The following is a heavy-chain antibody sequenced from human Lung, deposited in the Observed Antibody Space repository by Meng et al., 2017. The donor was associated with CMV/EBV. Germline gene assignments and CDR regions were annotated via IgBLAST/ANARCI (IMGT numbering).Heavy chain of an antibody. Sequence: QRHLQGSGPGPVTPSGTLSLPCAVSGGSISISTWWSWVRQPPGKGLEWIGEIYHSGGTNYNPSLRGRVTISLDKSKNQFSLTLRSVTAADTAVYYCARDPYATGWAGWGQGTLVTVSS. V-gene: IGHV4-4*02. CDR1: GGSISISTW. D-gene: IGHD6-19*01. CDR3: ARDPYATGWAG. CDR2: IYHSGGT. J-gene: IGHJ4*02.